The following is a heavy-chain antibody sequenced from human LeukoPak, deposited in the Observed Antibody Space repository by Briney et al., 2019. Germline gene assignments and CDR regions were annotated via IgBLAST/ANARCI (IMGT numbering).Heavy chain of an antibody. Sequence: PGGSLRLSCAASGFTFSDYYMSWIRQAPGKGREGVSYISSSGSTIYYADSVEGRFTISRDNAKNSLYLQMNSLRAEDTAVYYCARFNYGSYYYYYYYMDVWGKGTTVTVSS. CDR2: ISSSGSTI. J-gene: IGHJ6*03. CDR3: ARFNYGSYYYYYYYMDV. CDR1: GFTFSDYY. V-gene: IGHV3-11*01. D-gene: IGHD3-10*01.